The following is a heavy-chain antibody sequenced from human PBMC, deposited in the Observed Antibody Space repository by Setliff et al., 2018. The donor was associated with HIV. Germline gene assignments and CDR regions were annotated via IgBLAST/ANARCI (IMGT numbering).Heavy chain of an antibody. J-gene: IGHJ6*03. Sequence: ASVKVSCKASRYTFTGHYMHWVRQAPGQGLEWVGWINPSSGGTNYAQKFQGRVTMTRDTSISTAYMELSRLTSDDTAVYYCARDGRYCSGGSCGTNRASYYYYYMDVWGKGTTVTVSS. V-gene: IGHV1-2*02. CDR1: RYTFTGHY. CDR3: ARDGRYCSGGSCGTNRASYYYYYMDV. CDR2: INPSSGGT. D-gene: IGHD2-15*01.